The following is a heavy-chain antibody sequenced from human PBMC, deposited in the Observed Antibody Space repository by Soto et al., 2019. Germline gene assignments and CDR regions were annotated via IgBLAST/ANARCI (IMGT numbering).Heavy chain of an antibody. D-gene: IGHD4-17*01. CDR2: ISSSSSTI. Sequence: GGSLRLSCAASGFTFSSYSMNWVRQAPGKGLEWVSYISSSSSTIYYADSVKGRFTISGDNAKNSLYLQMNSLRDEDTAVYYCARGELYVYGAFYGMDVWGQGTTVTVSS. V-gene: IGHV3-48*02. CDR3: ARGELYVYGAFYGMDV. J-gene: IGHJ6*02. CDR1: GFTFSSYS.